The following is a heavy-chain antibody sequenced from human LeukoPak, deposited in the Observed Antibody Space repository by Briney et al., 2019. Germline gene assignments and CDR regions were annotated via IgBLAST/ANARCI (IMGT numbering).Heavy chain of an antibody. D-gene: IGHD6-19*01. CDR3: AKAVAGIGYGMDV. V-gene: IGHV3-23*01. CDR2: ISGSGGST. CDR1: GFTFSSYA. J-gene: IGHJ6*02. Sequence: GGYLRLSCAASGFTFSSYAMSWVRQAPGKGLEWVSAISGSGGSTYYADSVKGRFTISRDNSKNTLYLQMNSLRAEDTAVYYCAKAVAGIGYGMDVWGQGTTVTVSS.